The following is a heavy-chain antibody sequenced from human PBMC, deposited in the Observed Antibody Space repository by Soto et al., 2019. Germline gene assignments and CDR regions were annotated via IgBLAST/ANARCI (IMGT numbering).Heavy chain of an antibody. CDR1: GYTFTSSY. Sequence: QVQLVQSGAEVKKPGSTVKVSCKASGYTFTSSYIHWVRQAPGQGLEWMGIIKPSGGSATYAQMFQGRVTLTTDTSTSTVYMELSSLTSEDTAMYYCARGLHSSSYYMWGQGTLVTVSS. V-gene: IGHV1-46*01. J-gene: IGHJ4*02. CDR2: IKPSGGSA. D-gene: IGHD3-22*01. CDR3: ARGLHSSSYYM.